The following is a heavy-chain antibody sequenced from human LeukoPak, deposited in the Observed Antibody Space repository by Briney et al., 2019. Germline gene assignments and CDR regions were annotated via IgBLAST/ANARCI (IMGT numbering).Heavy chain of an antibody. J-gene: IGHJ5*02. V-gene: IGHV1-69*05. CDR3: ARGASIAAAGTGNWFDP. CDR1: GGTFSRYA. D-gene: IGHD6-13*01. Sequence: SVKVSCKASGGTFSRYAISWVRQAPGHGLEGMGGIIPIFGTANYAQKFQGRVTITTDESTSTAYMELSSLRSEDTAVYYCARGASIAAAGTGNWFDPWGQGTLVTVSS. CDR2: IIPIFGTA.